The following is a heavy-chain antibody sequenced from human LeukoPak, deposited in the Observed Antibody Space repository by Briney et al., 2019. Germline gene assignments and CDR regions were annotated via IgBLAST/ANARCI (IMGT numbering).Heavy chain of an antibody. V-gene: IGHV4-59*01. Sequence: NTSETLSLTCTVSGGSISSYYWSWIRQPPGKGLEWIGYIYYSGSTNYNPSLKSRVTISVDTSKNQFSLKLSSVTAADTAVYYCARAGSSSSRWYFDLWGRGTLVTVSS. CDR3: ARAGSSSSRWYFDL. J-gene: IGHJ2*01. CDR2: IYYSGST. D-gene: IGHD6-13*01. CDR1: GGSISSYY.